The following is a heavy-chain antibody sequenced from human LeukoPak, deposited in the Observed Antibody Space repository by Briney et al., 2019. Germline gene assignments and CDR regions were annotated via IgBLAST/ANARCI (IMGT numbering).Heavy chain of an antibody. V-gene: IGHV1-18*01. CDR2: ISAYNGDT. D-gene: IGHD1-14*01. CDR3: AREASTTWPDWFDP. J-gene: IGHJ5*02. Sequence: ASVKVSCKASGYTFTSYGISWVRQAPGQGLEWMGWISAYNGDTKYSQKLQGRVTMTTDTSTSTAYMDLRSLRSDDTAVYYCAREASTTWPDWFDPWGQGTQVIVSS. CDR1: GYTFTSYG.